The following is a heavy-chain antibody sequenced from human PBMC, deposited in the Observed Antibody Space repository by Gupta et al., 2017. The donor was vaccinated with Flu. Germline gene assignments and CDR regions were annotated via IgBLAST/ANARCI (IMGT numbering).Heavy chain of an antibody. CDR1: GFTFSDHY. Sequence: EVQLVESGGGLVQPGGSLRLCCAASGFTFSDHYMDWGAQVPGKGPEWVGRVRTKAKGYATEYAASVQGRFTISRDDSRNSVHLQMNNLRIEDTAVYYCARAFTIVTDQFDYWGQGTLVTVSS. D-gene: IGHD3-9*01. V-gene: IGHV3-72*01. CDR3: ARAFTIVTDQFDY. J-gene: IGHJ4*02. CDR2: VRTKAKGYAT.